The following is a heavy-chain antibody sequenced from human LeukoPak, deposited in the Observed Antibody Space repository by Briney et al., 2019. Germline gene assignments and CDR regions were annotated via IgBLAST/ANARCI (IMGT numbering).Heavy chain of an antibody. V-gene: IGHV3-23*01. CDR2: IYENGGTT. J-gene: IGHJ4*02. CDR1: GFTFRIHA. D-gene: IGHD2-21*01. Sequence: GGSLRLSCVGAGFTFRIHAMSWVRQAAEKGLGFVSGIYENGGTTYYADSVKGRFSISRDNSKNTLYLQMDSLRGEDTAVYYCAKDFRIGYSAHFDYWGQGALVTVSS. CDR3: AKDFRIGYSAHFDY.